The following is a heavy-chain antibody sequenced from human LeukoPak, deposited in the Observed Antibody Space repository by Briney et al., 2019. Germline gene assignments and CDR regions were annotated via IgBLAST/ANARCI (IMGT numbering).Heavy chain of an antibody. CDR1: GYTFTGYY. Sequence: ASVKVSWKASGYTFTGYYMHWVRQAPGQGLEWMGWINPNSGDTNYAQKFQGRVTVTRDTSISTAYMELSRLRSDDTAVYYCARVGSSGWYVHPTLDYWGQGTLVTVSS. CDR3: ARVGSSGWYVHPTLDY. CDR2: INPNSGDT. D-gene: IGHD6-19*01. J-gene: IGHJ4*02. V-gene: IGHV1-2*02.